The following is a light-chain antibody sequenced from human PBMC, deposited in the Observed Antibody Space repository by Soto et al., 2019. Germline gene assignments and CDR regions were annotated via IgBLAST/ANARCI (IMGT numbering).Light chain of an antibody. CDR2: DAS. V-gene: IGKV1-33*01. J-gene: IGKJ4*01. CDR3: QQYDNLPSLT. CDR1: QDISNY. Sequence: DIQMTQSPSSLSASVGDRVTITCQASQDISNYLNWYQQKPGKAPKLLIYDASNLETGVPSRFSGSGSGTDFTFTTSSLQPEDIATYYCQQYDNLPSLTFGGGTKVEIK.